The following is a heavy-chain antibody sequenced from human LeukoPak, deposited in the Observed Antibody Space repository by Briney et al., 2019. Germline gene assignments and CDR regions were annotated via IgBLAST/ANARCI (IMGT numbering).Heavy chain of an antibody. CDR1: GGSFSGYY. D-gene: IGHD2-15*01. Sequence: PSETLSLTCAVYGGSFSGYYWSWIRQPPGKGLEWIGEINHSGSTNYNPSLKSRVTISVDTSKNQFSLKLSSVTAADTAVYYCARFIGYSIDPWGQGTLVTVSS. V-gene: IGHV4-34*01. CDR3: ARFIGYSIDP. J-gene: IGHJ5*02. CDR2: INHSGST.